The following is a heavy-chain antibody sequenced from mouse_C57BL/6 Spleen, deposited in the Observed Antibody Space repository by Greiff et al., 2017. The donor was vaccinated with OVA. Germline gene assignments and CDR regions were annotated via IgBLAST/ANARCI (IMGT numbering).Heavy chain of an antibody. CDR2: IYPYDSDT. J-gene: IGHJ2*01. D-gene: IGHD2-2*01. Sequence: QVQLQQPGAELVRPGSSVKLSCKASGYTFTSYWMDGVKPRPGQGLEWIGNIYPYDSDTHYNQKFKDKATLTVDKSSSTSYMQLSSLTSEDSSFYYCARRGGYDDFDYWGQGTTLTGSS. CDR1: GYTFTSYW. V-gene: IGHV1-61*01. CDR3: ARRGGYDDFDY.